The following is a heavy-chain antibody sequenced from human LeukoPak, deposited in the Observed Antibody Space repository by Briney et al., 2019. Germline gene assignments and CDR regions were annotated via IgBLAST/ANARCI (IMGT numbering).Heavy chain of an antibody. CDR2: MNPNSGNT. Sequence: ASVKVSCKASGYTFTSYGISWVRQATGQGLEWMGWMNPNSGNTGYAQKFQGRVTITRNTSISTAYMEPGSLRSEDTAVYYCARGPLQYGYWGQGTLVTVSS. V-gene: IGHV1-8*03. CDR3: ARGPLQYGY. J-gene: IGHJ4*02. D-gene: IGHD2-2*01. CDR1: GYTFTSYG.